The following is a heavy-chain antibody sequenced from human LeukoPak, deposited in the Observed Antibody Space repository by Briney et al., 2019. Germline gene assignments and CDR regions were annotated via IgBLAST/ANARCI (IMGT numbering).Heavy chain of an antibody. V-gene: IGHV4-39*01. CDR1: GGSVGNNNFY. CDR2: IYYSGIT. Sequence: SETLSLTCTVSGGSVGNNNFYWGWIRQSPGKGLEWIGIIYYSGITYYNPSLKSRVIMAVDTSKDQFSLQLNSVSAADTAVYYCARLWGSFDGFDIWGQGTMVTVAS. J-gene: IGHJ3*02. D-gene: IGHD3-16*01. CDR3: ARLWGSFDGFDI.